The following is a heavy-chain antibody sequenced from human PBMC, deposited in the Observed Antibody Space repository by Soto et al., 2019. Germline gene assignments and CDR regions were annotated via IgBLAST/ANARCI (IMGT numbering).Heavy chain of an antibody. V-gene: IGHV4-30-2*01. CDR3: ARAGSSWYFQKYNWFDP. D-gene: IGHD6-13*01. CDR2: IYHSGST. CDR1: GGSISSGGYS. J-gene: IGHJ5*02. Sequence: SETLSLTCAVSGGSISSGGYSWSWIRQPPGKGLEWIGYIYHSGSTYYNPSLKSRVTISVDRSKNQFSLKLSSVTAADTAVYYCARAGSSWYFQKYNWFDPWGQGTLVTVSS.